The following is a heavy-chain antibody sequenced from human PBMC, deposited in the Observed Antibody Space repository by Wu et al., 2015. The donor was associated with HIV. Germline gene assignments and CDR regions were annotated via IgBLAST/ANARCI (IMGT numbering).Heavy chain of an antibody. V-gene: IGHV1-46*02. J-gene: IGHJ4*02. CDR3: ARPSRSTIAAATDS. CDR2: VNPAGGNT. CDR1: VFSFNTYY. D-gene: IGHD6-13*01. Sequence: QVQLVQSGGEVKKPGASVKISCRASVFSFNTYYMDWVRQAPGQGLEWMGFVNPAGGNTVAQKFQGRLTMTRDTSTSTDYMELTSLTSEDTAVYFCARPSRSTIAAATDSWGQGTLVIVSS.